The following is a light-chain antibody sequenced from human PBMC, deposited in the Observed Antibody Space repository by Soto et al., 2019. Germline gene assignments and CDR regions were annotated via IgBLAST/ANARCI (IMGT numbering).Light chain of an antibody. V-gene: IGKV3D-20*01. Sequence: EIVLTQSPATLAFSPGERCTLSCGASQGVSSDYLAWYQQKPGLAPRLLIYDASGRAPGIPDRFSGSGSGTDFTLTITRLEPEDFAVYYCQQYAGSPPLTFGGGTKVDIK. CDR3: QQYAGSPPLT. CDR1: QGVSSDY. J-gene: IGKJ4*01. CDR2: DAS.